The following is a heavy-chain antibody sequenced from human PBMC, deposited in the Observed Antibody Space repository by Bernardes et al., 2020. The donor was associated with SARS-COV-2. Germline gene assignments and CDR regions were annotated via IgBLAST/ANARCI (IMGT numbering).Heavy chain of an antibody. V-gene: IGHV3-11*03. CDR2: ISGSSTDT. Sequence: SLIPSCAASGFTFRNYYMSWFRQAPGQGLECISYISGSSTDTKYADSVRGRFTISRDNAKMSLYLQMNSLRADDTAVYYCASTARLADSWGQGTLVTV. CDR1: GFTFRNYY. D-gene: IGHD3-16*01. J-gene: IGHJ4*02. CDR3: ASTARLADS.